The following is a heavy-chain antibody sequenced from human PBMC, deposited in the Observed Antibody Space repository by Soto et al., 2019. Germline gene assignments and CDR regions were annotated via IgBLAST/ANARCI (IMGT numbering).Heavy chain of an antibody. CDR1: GGSFSGYY. Sequence: SETLSLTCAVYGGSFSGYYWSWIRQPPGKGLEWIGEINHSGSTNYNPSLKSRVTISVDTSKNQFSLKLSSVTAADTAVYYCALGGYSYAHYFDYWGQGTPVTVSS. J-gene: IGHJ4*02. V-gene: IGHV4-34*01. CDR2: INHSGST. CDR3: ALGGYSYAHYFDY. D-gene: IGHD5-18*01.